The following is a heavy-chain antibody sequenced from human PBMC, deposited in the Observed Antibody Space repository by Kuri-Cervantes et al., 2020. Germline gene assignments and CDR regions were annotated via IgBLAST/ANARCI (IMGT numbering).Heavy chain of an antibody. D-gene: IGHD3-3*01. V-gene: IGHV3-30*03. Sequence: GGSLRLSCAASGFTFSSYGMHWVRQAPGKGLEWVAVISYDGSNKYYADSVKGRFTISRDNSKNTLYLQMNSLRAEDTAVYYCARGLGLRFLEWLGPFDYWGQGTLVTVSS. CDR1: GFTFSSYG. J-gene: IGHJ4*02. CDR2: ISYDGSNK. CDR3: ARGLGLRFLEWLGPFDY.